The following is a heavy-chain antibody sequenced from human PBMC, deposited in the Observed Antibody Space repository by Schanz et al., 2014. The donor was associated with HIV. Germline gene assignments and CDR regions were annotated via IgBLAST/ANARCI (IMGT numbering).Heavy chain of an antibody. V-gene: IGHV3-23*01. J-gene: IGHJ4*02. Sequence: EEHLLESGGDLIQPGGSLRLSCVASGFPFSNFAMSWVRQDPGRGLEWVSAISTGGERTFYADSVKGRFTISRDNSKNTLYLQMTTLRTEDTAVYGCARQGLRFSFWLDYWGQGTPVTVS. CDR3: ARQGLRFSFWLDY. CDR1: GFPFSNFA. CDR2: ISTGGERT. D-gene: IGHD4-17*01.